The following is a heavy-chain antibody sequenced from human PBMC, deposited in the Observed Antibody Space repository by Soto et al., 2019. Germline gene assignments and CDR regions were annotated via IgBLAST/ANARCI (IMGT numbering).Heavy chain of an antibody. CDR3: ARDGDYPNHYFDY. J-gene: IGHJ4*02. Sequence: ESGGGVVQPGRSLRLSCAASGFTFSSYGMHWVRQAPGKGLEWVAVIWYDGSNKYYADSVKGRFTISRDNSKNTLYLQMNSLRAEDTAVYYCARDGDYPNHYFDYWGQGTLVTVSS. CDR1: GFTFSSYG. D-gene: IGHD4-17*01. CDR2: IWYDGSNK. V-gene: IGHV3-33*01.